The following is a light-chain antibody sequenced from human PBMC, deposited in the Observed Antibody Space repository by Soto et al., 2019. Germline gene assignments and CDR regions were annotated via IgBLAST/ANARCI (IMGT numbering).Light chain of an antibody. CDR2: EVR. CDR3: SSYTSSSSYV. V-gene: IGLV2-18*02. CDR1: SSDVGSYNR. Sequence: QSALTQPPSVSGSPGQSVTISCTGTSSDVGSYNRVSWYQQSPGTAPKLMISEVRNRPSGVPDRFSGSKSGNTASLTISGLQAEDEADYYCSSYTSSSSYVFGTGTKVTVL. J-gene: IGLJ1*01.